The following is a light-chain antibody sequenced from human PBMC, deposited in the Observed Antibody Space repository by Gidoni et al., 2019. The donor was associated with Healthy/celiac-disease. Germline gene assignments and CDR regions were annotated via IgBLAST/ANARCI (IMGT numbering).Light chain of an antibody. J-gene: IGKJ3*01. V-gene: IGKV3-11*01. CDR2: DAS. CDR3: QQRSNWPPLFT. CDR1: QRVSSY. Sequence: EIVLTQSPATLSLSPGERATLSSRASQRVSSYLAWYQQKPGQAPRLLITDASNRATGIPARFSGSGSGTDFTLTISSLEPEDFAVYYCQQRSNWPPLFTFGPGTKVDSK.